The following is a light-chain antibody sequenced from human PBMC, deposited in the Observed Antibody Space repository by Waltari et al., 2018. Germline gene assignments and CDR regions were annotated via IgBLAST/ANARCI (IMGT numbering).Light chain of an antibody. J-gene: IGLJ1*01. CDR1: SSDVGSYNL. Sequence: QSALTQPASVSGSPGQSITISCTGTSSDVGSYNLVSWCQEHPGKAPKLMIYEVNTRPSGSATRVAGAKDGHTASLTISRLRAEDEADYYCCSFAGTTTYYVCGTGTQVTGL. CDR2: EVN. V-gene: IGLV2-23*02. CDR3: CSFAGTTTYYV.